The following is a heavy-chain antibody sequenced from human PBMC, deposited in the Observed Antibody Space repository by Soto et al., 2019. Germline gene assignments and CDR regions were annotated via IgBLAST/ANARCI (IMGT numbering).Heavy chain of an antibody. CDR2: MNPNSGNT. CDR1: GYTFTGYY. V-gene: IGHV1-8*02. CDR3: ARPLQQLAPNFDY. J-gene: IGHJ4*02. D-gene: IGHD6-13*01. Sequence: ASVKVSCKASGYTFTGYYMHWVRQAPGQGLEWMGWMNPNSGNTGYAQKFQGRVTMTRNTSINTAYMELSSLRSDDTAVYYCARPLQQLAPNFDYWGQGTLVTVSS.